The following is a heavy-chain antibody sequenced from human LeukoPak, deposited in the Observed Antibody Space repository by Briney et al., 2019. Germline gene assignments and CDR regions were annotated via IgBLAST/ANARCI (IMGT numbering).Heavy chain of an antibody. Sequence: ASVKVSCKASGYTFVTYAMHWVRQAPGQRLEWMGWINAGSGNTKYSQSFQGRVTITRDTFAGTAYMELSSLGSEDTAVYYCARAGGDYYDSSAYPLDYWGQGTLVTVYS. J-gene: IGHJ4*02. V-gene: IGHV1-3*01. D-gene: IGHD3-22*01. CDR1: GYTFVTYA. CDR2: INAGSGNT. CDR3: ARAGGDYYDSSAYPLDY.